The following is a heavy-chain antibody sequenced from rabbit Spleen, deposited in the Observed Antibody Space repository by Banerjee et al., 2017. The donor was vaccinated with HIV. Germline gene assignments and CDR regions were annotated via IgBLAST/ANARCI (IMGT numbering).Heavy chain of an antibody. V-gene: IGHV1S47*01. CDR1: GFDFSSDA. Sequence: EESGGDLVQPEGSLTLTCKVSGFDFSSDAMCWVRQAPGKGPEYIACIYNGDDSTYYATWVTGRFSISRENAQNTVFLQMTSLTAADTATYFCARDGAGGSYFALWGPGTLVTVS. D-gene: IGHD8-1*01. J-gene: IGHJ4*01. CDR2: IYNGDDST. CDR3: ARDGAGGSYFAL.